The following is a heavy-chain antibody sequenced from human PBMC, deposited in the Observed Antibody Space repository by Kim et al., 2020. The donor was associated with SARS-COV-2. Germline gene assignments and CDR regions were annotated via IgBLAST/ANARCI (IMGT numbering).Heavy chain of an antibody. Sequence: GGSLRLSCSASGFTFSSYWMTWVRQAPGKGLEWVASIKPDGSEGYSVDSVKGRFTISRDNAENSLHLQMNILRAEDTAVYYCARRGWYSDLWGRGTLVTVSS. D-gene: IGHD3-10*01. CDR1: GFTFSSYW. CDR3: ARRGWYSDL. J-gene: IGHJ2*01. V-gene: IGHV3-7*02. CDR2: IKPDGSEG.